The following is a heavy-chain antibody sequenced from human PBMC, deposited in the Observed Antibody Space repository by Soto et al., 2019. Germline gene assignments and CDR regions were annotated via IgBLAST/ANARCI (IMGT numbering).Heavy chain of an antibody. CDR2: FDPEDGET. J-gene: IGHJ1*01. CDR3: ATIIRRGVGGSYRYGEYFQH. Sequence: ASVKVSCKVSGYTLTELSMHWVRQAPGKGLEWMGGFDPEDGETIYAQKFQGRVTMTEDPSTDTAYMELSSLRSEDTAVYYCATIIRRGVGGSYRYGEYFQHWGQGTLVTVSS. CDR1: GYTLTELS. V-gene: IGHV1-24*01. D-gene: IGHD3-16*02.